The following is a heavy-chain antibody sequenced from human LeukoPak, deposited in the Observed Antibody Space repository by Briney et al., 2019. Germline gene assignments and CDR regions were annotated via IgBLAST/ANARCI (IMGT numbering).Heavy chain of an antibody. CDR1: GFTFSSYG. CDR2: IWYDGSNK. V-gene: IGHV3-30*02. J-gene: IGHJ4*02. D-gene: IGHD2-15*01. Sequence: PGGSLRLSCAASGFTFSSYGMHWVRQAPGKGLEWVAFIWYDGSNKYEADSVKGRFTISRDNSKNTLDLQMHSLRAEDTAVYYCAKDQGESCYFCYWGQGNLVTVSS. CDR3: AKDQGESCYFCY.